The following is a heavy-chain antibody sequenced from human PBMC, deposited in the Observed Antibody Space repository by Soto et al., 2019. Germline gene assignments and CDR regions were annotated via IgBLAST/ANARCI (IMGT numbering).Heavy chain of an antibody. CDR2: ISAYNGNT. Sequence: ASVKVSCKVSGYTFTSYGISWVRQAPGQGLEWMGWISAYNGNTNYAQKLQGRVTMTTDTSTSTAYMELRSLRSDDTAVYYCASEGYCSGGSCPLDYWGQGTLVTVSS. CDR3: ASEGYCSGGSCPLDY. V-gene: IGHV1-18*01. D-gene: IGHD2-15*01. J-gene: IGHJ4*02. CDR1: GYTFTSYG.